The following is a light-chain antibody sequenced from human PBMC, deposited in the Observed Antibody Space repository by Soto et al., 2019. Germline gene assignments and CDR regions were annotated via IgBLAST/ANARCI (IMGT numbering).Light chain of an antibody. V-gene: IGKV1-5*01. CDR3: QQYSSYWT. CDR2: AAS. CDR1: QTISSW. Sequence: DIQMTQSPSPLSGSVGDRVTITCRASQTISSWLAWYQQKPGKAPKLLIYAASTLQSGVPSRFSGSGSGTEFTLTISSLQPDDFATYYCQQYSSYWTFGQGTKVDIK. J-gene: IGKJ1*01.